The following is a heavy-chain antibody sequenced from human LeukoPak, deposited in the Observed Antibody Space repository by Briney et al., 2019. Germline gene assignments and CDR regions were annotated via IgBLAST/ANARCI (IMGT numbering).Heavy chain of an antibody. J-gene: IGHJ6*03. CDR1: GFTVSSNY. CDR3: ARGGRLVRTTDYYYYMDV. Sequence: GGSLRLSCAASGFTVSSNYMSWVRQAPGKGLEWVSVIYSGGSTYYADSVKGRFTISRDNSKNTLYLQMNSLRAEDTAVYYCARGGRLVRTTDYYYYMDVWGKGTTVTVSS. V-gene: IGHV3-66*02. D-gene: IGHD6-6*01. CDR2: IYSGGST.